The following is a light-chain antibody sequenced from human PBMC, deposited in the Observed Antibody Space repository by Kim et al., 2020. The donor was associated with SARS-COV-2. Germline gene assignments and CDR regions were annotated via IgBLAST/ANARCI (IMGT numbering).Light chain of an antibody. J-gene: IGLJ3*02. Sequence: QAVVTQEPSLTVSPGGTVTLTCGSNTGPVTSNQWPYWVQQKPGQVPRTLIYDTNNKHSWTPARFSGPLFGGKAALTLSGAEPDDEADYYCSLNYAGGRMFGGGTQLTVL. V-gene: IGLV7-46*01. CDR3: SLNYAGGRM. CDR2: DTN. CDR1: TGPVTSNQW.